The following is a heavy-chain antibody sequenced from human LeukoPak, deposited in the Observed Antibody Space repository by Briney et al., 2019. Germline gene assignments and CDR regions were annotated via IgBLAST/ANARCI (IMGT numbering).Heavy chain of an antibody. V-gene: IGHV4-59*08. CDR1: GGSIGSYY. D-gene: IGHD3-10*01. J-gene: IGHJ4*02. CDR2: IYYSGST. Sequence: SETLSLTCTVSGGSIGSYYWSWIRQPPGKGLEWIGYIYYSGSTNYNPSLKSRVTISVDTSKNQFSLKLSSVTAADTAVYYCARLVYGGSGSYYPDYWGQGTLVTVSS. CDR3: ARLVYGGSGSYYPDY.